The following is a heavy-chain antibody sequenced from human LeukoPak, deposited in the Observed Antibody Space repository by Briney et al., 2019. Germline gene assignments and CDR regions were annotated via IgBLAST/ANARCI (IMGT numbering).Heavy chain of an antibody. CDR3: ASSYSSSWQGDYYYYMDV. V-gene: IGHV4-34*01. J-gene: IGHJ6*03. CDR1: GGSFSGYY. CDR2: INHSGST. Sequence: PSETLSLTCAVYGGSFSGYYWSWIRQPPRKGLEWIGEINHSGSTNYNPSLKSRVTISVDTSKNQFSLKLSSVTAADTAVYYCASSYSSSWQGDYYYYMDVWGKGTTVTVSS. D-gene: IGHD6-13*01.